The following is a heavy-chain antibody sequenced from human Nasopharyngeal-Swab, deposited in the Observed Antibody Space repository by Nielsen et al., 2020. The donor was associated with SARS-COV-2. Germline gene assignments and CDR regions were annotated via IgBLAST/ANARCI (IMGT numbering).Heavy chain of an antibody. D-gene: IGHD2-15*01. Sequence: SLKISCAASGFTFDDYAMHWVRHAPGKGLEWVSGISWNSGSIGYADSVKGRFTISRDNAKNSLYLQMNSLRAEDTALYYCAKIGEDTFDYWGQGTLVTVSS. CDR2: ISWNSGSI. CDR1: GFTFDDYA. V-gene: IGHV3-9*01. J-gene: IGHJ4*02. CDR3: AKIGEDTFDY.